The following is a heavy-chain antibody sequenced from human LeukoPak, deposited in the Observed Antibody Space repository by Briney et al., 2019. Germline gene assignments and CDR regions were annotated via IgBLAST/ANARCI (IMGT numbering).Heavy chain of an antibody. Sequence: GGSLRLSCAASGFTFSSYAMHWVRQAPGKGLEWVAVISYDGSNKYYADSVKGRFTISRDNSKNTLYLQMNSLRAEDTAVYYCARDLSSSYIFDYWGQGTLDTVAS. D-gene: IGHD6-6*01. V-gene: IGHV3-30-3*01. CDR1: GFTFSSYA. J-gene: IGHJ4*02. CDR2: ISYDGSNK. CDR3: ARDLSSSYIFDY.